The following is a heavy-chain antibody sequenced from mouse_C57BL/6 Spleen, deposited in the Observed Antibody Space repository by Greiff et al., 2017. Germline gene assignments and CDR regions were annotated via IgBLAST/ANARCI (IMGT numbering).Heavy chain of an antibody. CDR1: GFTFSDYG. Sequence: EVQVVESGGGLVKPGGSLKLSCAASGFTFSDYGMHWVRQAPEKGLEWVAYISSGSSTIYYADTVKGRFTISRDNAKNTLFLQMTSLRSEDTAMYYCARRGIYDGYGAMDYWGQGTSVTVSS. CDR3: ARRGIYDGYGAMDY. D-gene: IGHD2-3*01. CDR2: ISSGSSTI. V-gene: IGHV5-17*01. J-gene: IGHJ4*01.